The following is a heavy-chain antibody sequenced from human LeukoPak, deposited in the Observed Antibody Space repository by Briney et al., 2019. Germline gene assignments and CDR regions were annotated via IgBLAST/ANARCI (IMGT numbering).Heavy chain of an antibody. CDR2: IYYSGNT. V-gene: IGHV4-39*01. Sequence: PSETLSLTCTVSGVSISSSNSYWGWIRQPPGKGLEWIGSIYYSGNTYYNASLKSQVSISIDTSKNQFSLRLTSVTAADTAVYYCARLGYSGYDPQYWGQGTLVTVSS. CDR3: ARLGYSGYDPQY. D-gene: IGHD5-12*01. CDR1: GVSISSSNSY. J-gene: IGHJ4*02.